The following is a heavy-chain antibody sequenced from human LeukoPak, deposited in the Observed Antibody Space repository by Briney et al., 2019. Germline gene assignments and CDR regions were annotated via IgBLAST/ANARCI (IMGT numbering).Heavy chain of an antibody. D-gene: IGHD3-3*01. CDR1: GGSISSGDYY. CDR3: ARGGSGSFWSGYYPFDY. Sequence: SETLSLTCTVSGGSISSGDYYWSWIRQPPGKGLEWIGYIYYSGSTYYNPSLKSRVTISVDTSKNQFSLKLSSVTAADTAVYYCARGGSGSFWSGYYPFDYWGQGTLVTVSS. J-gene: IGHJ4*02. CDR2: IYYSGST. V-gene: IGHV4-30-4*08.